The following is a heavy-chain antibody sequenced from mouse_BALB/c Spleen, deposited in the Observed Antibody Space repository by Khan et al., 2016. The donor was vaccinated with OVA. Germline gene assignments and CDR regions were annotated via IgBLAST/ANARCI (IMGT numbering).Heavy chain of an antibody. D-gene: IGHD1-1*01. CDR3: ARKNYYGYAMDY. CDR1: GYSITSDYA. J-gene: IGHJ4*01. Sequence: EVQLQESGPGLVKPSQSLSLTCTVTGYSITSDYAWDWIRQFPGNKLEWMGYISYGGSTSYNPSLKSRISITRDTSKNQSFLQLNSVTTEDTATYYCARKNYYGYAMDYWGQGTSVTVSS. V-gene: IGHV3-2*02. CDR2: ISYGGST.